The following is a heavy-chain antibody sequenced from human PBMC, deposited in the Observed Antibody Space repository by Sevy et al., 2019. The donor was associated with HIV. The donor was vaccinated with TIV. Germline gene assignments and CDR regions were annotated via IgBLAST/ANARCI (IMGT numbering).Heavy chain of an antibody. CDR3: ATTKDYYESSGSPFDY. D-gene: IGHD3-22*01. Sequence: ASVKVSCKVSGKTLTQLSMHWVGQAPGKGLEWMGSYDPEDDKRIYAQKFQGRVTMTEDTSTDTAYMELRILRSEDTAVYYCATTKDYYESSGSPFDYWGQGTLVTVSS. J-gene: IGHJ4*02. CDR2: YDPEDDKR. CDR1: GKTLTQLS. V-gene: IGHV1-24*01.